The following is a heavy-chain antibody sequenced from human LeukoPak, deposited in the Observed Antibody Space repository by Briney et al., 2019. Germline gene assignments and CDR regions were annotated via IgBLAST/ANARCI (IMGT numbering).Heavy chain of an antibody. Sequence: SETLSLTCTVSGESINSGSYYWTWIRQPAGKELEWLGRIYTSGSTNYNPSLKSRVTMSLDTPKYQFSLKLSSVTAADTAVYYCARAGRSSSWYSFYYYYYMDVWGKGTTVTVSS. J-gene: IGHJ6*03. D-gene: IGHD6-13*01. CDR3: ARAGRSSSWYSFYYYYYMDV. V-gene: IGHV4-61*02. CDR1: GESINSGSYY. CDR2: IYTSGST.